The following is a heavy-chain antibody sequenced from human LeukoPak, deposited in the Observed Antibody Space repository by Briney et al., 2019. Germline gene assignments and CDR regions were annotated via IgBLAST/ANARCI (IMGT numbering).Heavy chain of an antibody. CDR2: IYGRGGTT. Sequence: GGSLRLSCAASGFTFSSYEMNWVRQAPGKGLEWVSGIYGRGGTTYYADSVKGRFIVSRDNSKNSLSLQMNSLRAEDTAVYYCARVVGRNWYLDLWGRGTHVTVSS. CDR3: ARVVGRNWYLDL. V-gene: IGHV3-23*01. D-gene: IGHD1-14*01. CDR1: GFTFSSYE. J-gene: IGHJ2*01.